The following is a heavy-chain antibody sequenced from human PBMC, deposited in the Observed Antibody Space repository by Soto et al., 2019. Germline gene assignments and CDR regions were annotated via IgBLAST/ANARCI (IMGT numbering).Heavy chain of an antibody. CDR2: ISYDGSNK. CDR3: AKDVAPYYFDY. CDR1: GFTFSSYG. V-gene: IGHV3-30*18. J-gene: IGHJ4*02. D-gene: IGHD2-21*01. Sequence: GGSLRLSCAASGFTFSSYGMHWVRQAPGKGLEWVAVISYDGSNKYYADSVKGRFTISRDNSKNTLYLQMNSLRAEDTAVYYCAKDVAPYYFDYWGQGTLVTVSS.